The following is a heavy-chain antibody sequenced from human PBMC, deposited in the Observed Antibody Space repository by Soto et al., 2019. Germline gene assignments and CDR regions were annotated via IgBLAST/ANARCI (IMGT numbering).Heavy chain of an antibody. CDR1: GGSISSYY. CDR3: ERDNLQYSSSWRYGMDV. J-gene: IGHJ6*02. V-gene: IGHV4-59*01. CDR2: IYYSGST. Sequence: PSETLSLTCTVSGGSISSYYWSCIRQPPGKVLEWIGYIYYSGSTNYNPSLKSRVTISVDTSKNQFFLKLSSVTAADTAVYYCERDNLQYSSSWRYGMDVWGQGTTVTVSS. D-gene: IGHD6-13*01.